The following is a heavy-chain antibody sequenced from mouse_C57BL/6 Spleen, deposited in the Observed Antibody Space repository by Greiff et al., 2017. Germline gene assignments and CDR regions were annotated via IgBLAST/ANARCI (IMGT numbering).Heavy chain of an antibody. J-gene: IGHJ4*01. CDR1: GYTFTDYY. D-gene: IGHD1-1*01. V-gene: IGHV1-75*01. Sequence: QVQLQQSGPELVKPGASVKISCKASGYTFTDYYINWVMQRPGQGLEWIGWIFPGSGSTYYNEKFKGMATLTVDKSSSTAYMLLSSLTSEDSAVYFCARENGYRDYDGTNYNAKDYWGQGNSVTVSS. CDR2: IFPGSGST. CDR3: ARENGYRDYDGTNYNAKDY.